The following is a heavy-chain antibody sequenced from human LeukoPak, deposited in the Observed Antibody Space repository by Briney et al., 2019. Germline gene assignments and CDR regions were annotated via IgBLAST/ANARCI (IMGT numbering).Heavy chain of an antibody. D-gene: IGHD6-19*01. V-gene: IGHV3-30*04. J-gene: IGHJ4*02. CDR2: ISSDAKNE. CDR3: ARGGSAWYFDY. CDR1: GFIFSDYP. Sequence: GGSLRLSCAASGFIFSDYPIHWVRQAPGKGLEWVAVISSDAKNEYYTDSVKGRFTISRDNPKNTLYLQMNSLRAEDTAIYYCARGGSAWYFDYWGREPWSPSPQ.